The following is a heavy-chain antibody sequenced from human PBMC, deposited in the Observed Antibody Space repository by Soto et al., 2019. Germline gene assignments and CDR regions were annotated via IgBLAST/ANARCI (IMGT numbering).Heavy chain of an antibody. CDR2: VNGGGDIT. D-gene: IGHD3-3*01. CDR3: ARGHFRVTMDV. Sequence: HPGGSLRLSCAASEFTFSSYSMIWVRQAPGKGLEWVSGVNGGGDITYYAESVKGRFTISRDNSKNTPYLQMNSLRAEDTAVFDCARGHFRVTMDVWGQGTTVTVAS. CDR1: EFTFSSYS. V-gene: IGHV3-23*01. J-gene: IGHJ6*02.